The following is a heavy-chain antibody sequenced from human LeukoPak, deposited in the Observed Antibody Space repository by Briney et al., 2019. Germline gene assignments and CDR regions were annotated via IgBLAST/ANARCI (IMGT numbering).Heavy chain of an antibody. CDR1: GFTISRYL. CDR2: INQDGSES. Sequence: GGSLRLSCGASGFTISRYLMSWVRQAPGKGLEWVANINQDGSESYYVDSVKGRFTISRDNSKNTLYLQMNSLRAEDTAVYYCAKEGITMVRGSYYYYMDVWGKGTTVTISS. CDR3: AKEGITMVRGSYYYYMDV. J-gene: IGHJ6*03. D-gene: IGHD3-10*01. V-gene: IGHV3-7*01.